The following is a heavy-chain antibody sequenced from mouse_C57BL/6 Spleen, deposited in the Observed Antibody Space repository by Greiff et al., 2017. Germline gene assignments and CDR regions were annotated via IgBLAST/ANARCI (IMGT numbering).Heavy chain of an antibody. CDR1: GYTFTSYW. Sequence: QVQLKQPGAELVKPGASVKLSCKASGYTFTSYWMHWVKQRPGRGLEWIGRIDPNSGGTKYNEKFKSKATLTVDKPSSTAYMQLSSLTSEYSAVYYCARFYYYGSSFDYWGQGTTLTVSS. D-gene: IGHD1-1*01. V-gene: IGHV1-72*01. CDR2: IDPNSGGT. CDR3: ARFYYYGSSFDY. J-gene: IGHJ2*01.